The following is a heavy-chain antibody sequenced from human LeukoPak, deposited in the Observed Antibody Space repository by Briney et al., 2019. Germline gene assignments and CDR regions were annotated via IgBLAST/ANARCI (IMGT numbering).Heavy chain of an antibody. CDR2: IKQDGSEK. CDR3: ARDKGGWYSSWFDP. D-gene: IGHD6-19*01. J-gene: IGHJ5*02. CDR1: GFTFSSYW. V-gene: IGHV3-7*01. Sequence: PGGSLRLSCAASGFTFSSYWMSWVRQSPGKGLEWVANIKQDGSEKYYVDSVKGRFTISRDNAKNSLYLQMNSLRAEDTAVYYCARDKGGWYSSWFDPWGQGTLVTVSS.